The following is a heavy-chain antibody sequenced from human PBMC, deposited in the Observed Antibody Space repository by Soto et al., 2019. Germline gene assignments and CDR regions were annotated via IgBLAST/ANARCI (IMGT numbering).Heavy chain of an antibody. J-gene: IGHJ4*02. V-gene: IGHV3-23*01. CDR3: ARTGTTHEIDY. CDR1: GFTFSSYA. CDR2: ISGSGGST. D-gene: IGHD1-7*01. Sequence: GGSLRLSCAASGFTFSSYAMSWVRQAPGKGLEWVSAISGSGGSTYYADSVKGRFTISRDNSKNTLYLQMNSLRSEDTAIYYCARTGTTHEIDYWGQGTLVTVSS.